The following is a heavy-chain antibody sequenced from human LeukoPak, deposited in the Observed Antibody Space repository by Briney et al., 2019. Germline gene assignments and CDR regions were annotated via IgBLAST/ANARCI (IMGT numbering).Heavy chain of an antibody. Sequence: GGSLRLSCAASGFTFSDYYMSWVRQAPGKGLEWVSVIYSGGSTYYADSVKGRFTISRDNSKNTLYLQMNSLRAEDTAVYYCARGIGSQISPFDYWGQGTLVTVSS. J-gene: IGHJ4*02. V-gene: IGHV3-53*01. CDR1: GFTFSDYY. CDR3: ARGIGSQISPFDY. CDR2: IYSGGST. D-gene: IGHD2-15*01.